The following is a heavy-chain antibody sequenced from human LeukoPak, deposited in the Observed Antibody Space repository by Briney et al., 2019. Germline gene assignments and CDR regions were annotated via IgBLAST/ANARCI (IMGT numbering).Heavy chain of an antibody. CDR2: ISSGGVIT. D-gene: IGHD7-27*01. Sequence: GGSLRLSCAASGFTFSDYAINWVRQAPGKGREWGSSISSGGVITYYADSVKGRFTISRDNSHNTLYLHMNSLRAEDTAVYYCVSRAGSPWGPFDDWGQGTLVTVSS. J-gene: IGHJ4*02. CDR1: GFTFSDYA. V-gene: IGHV3-23*01. CDR3: VSRAGSPWGPFDD.